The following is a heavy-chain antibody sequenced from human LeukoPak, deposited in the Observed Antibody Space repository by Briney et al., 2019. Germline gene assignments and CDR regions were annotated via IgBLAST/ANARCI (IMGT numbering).Heavy chain of an antibody. V-gene: IGHV3-53*01. CDR2: IHSGGST. J-gene: IGHJ4*02. D-gene: IGHD5-18*01. CDR3: AKDRGYSYGEFDY. CDR1: GFTVSSNY. Sequence: PGGSLRLSCAASGFTVSSNYMSWVRQAPGKGLEWVSVIHSGGSTYYSDSVKGRFTISRDNSKNTLYLQMNSLRAEDTAVYYCAKDRGYSYGEFDYWGQGTLVTVSS.